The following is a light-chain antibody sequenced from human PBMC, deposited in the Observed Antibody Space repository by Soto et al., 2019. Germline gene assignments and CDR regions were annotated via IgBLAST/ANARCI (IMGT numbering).Light chain of an antibody. V-gene: IGLV2-8*01. Sequence: QSALTQPPSASGSPGQSVTISCTGTSSDIGGNNLVSWYQHHPGKAPKLMLYDVIKRPSGVPARFSGSKSGNTASLTVSGLQAEDEADYYCSSYGGSNNLVVFGGGTKVTVL. CDR1: SSDIGGNNL. CDR2: DVI. CDR3: SSYGGSNNLVV. J-gene: IGLJ2*01.